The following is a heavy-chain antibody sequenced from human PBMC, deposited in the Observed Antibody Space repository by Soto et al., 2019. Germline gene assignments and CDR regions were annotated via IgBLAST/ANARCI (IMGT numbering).Heavy chain of an antibody. CDR1: GFTFSSYA. Sequence: EVQLLESGGGLVQPGGSLRLSCAASGFTFSSYAMSWVRQAPGKGLEWVSVISGSGDSTYYADSVRGRFTISRDNSKNPLYLQMNSLRAEDTAVYYWAKDRDGAAAGPTKFYGMDVWGQGTTVTVSS. J-gene: IGHJ6*02. D-gene: IGHD6-13*01. CDR3: AKDRDGAAAGPTKFYGMDV. V-gene: IGHV3-23*01. CDR2: ISGSGDST.